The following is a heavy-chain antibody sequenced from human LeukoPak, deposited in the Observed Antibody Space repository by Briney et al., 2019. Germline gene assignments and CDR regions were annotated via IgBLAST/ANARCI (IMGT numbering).Heavy chain of an antibody. Sequence: GASVKVSCKASGGTFSSYAISWVRQAPGQGLEWMGGIIPIFGTANYAQKFQGRVTITADESTSTAYMELSSLRSEDTAVYYCARILPPYYYDKDAFDIWGQGTMVTVSS. CDR3: ARILPPYYYDKDAFDI. CDR2: IIPIFGTA. CDR1: GGTFSSYA. J-gene: IGHJ3*02. V-gene: IGHV1-69*13. D-gene: IGHD3-22*01.